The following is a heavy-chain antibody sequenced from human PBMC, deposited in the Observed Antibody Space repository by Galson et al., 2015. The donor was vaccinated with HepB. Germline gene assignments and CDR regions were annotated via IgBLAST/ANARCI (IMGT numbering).Heavy chain of an antibody. Sequence: SLRLSCAASGFTFSSYWMSWVRQAPGKGLEWVANIKQDGSEKYYVDSVKGRFTISRDNAKNSLYLQMNSLRAEDTAVYYCARFSDTAMVTYFGPDCYFDYWGQGTLVTVSS. D-gene: IGHD5-18*01. J-gene: IGHJ4*02. V-gene: IGHV3-7*03. CDR2: IKQDGSEK. CDR1: GFTFSSYW. CDR3: ARFSDTAMVTYFGPDCYFDY.